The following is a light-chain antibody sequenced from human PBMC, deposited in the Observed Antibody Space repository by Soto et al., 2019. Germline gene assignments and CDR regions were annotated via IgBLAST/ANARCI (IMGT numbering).Light chain of an antibody. CDR3: QQYGTSPIT. Sequence: EIVLTQSPATLSLSPGERATLSCRASQSFRGLLAWYQQKPGQAPRLLIYSASTRATGIPDRFSGSGSGTDFTLTISRLEPEDVAVYYCQQYGTSPITFGQGTRLEIK. CDR2: SAS. J-gene: IGKJ5*01. V-gene: IGKV3-20*01. CDR1: QSFRGL.